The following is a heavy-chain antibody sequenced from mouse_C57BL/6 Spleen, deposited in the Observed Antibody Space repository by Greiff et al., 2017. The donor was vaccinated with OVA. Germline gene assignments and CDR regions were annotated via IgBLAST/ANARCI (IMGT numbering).Heavy chain of an antibody. V-gene: IGHV1-74*01. CDR1: GYTFTSYW. J-gene: IGHJ3*01. D-gene: IGHD2-4*01. CDR2: IHPSDSDT. CDR3: EIEGIYYDYDRGSGFAY. Sequence: VQLQQPGADLVKPGASVKVSCKASGYTFTSYWMHWVKQRPGHGLEWIGMIHPSDSDTNYNQKFKGKATLTVDKSSSTAYMQLSSLTSEDSAVYYWEIEGIYYDYDRGSGFAYWGQGTLVTVSA.